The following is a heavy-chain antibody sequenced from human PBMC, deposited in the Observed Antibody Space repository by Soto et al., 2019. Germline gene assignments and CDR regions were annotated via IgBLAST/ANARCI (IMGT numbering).Heavy chain of an antibody. CDR2: IIPIFGTP. D-gene: IGHD4-4*01. J-gene: IGHJ2*01. V-gene: IGHV1-69*01. CDR1: GGTFSNYA. Sequence: QVQVVQSGAEVKKPGSSVKVSCKASGGTFSNYAINWVRQAPGQGLEWMGGIIPIFGTPNYDQKFKDRLTITAYQSTAPAYIVLSILKSEDTAVYHRSRVITTPAQKRYVDLWGPATLLTVSS. CDR3: SRVITTPAQKRYVDL.